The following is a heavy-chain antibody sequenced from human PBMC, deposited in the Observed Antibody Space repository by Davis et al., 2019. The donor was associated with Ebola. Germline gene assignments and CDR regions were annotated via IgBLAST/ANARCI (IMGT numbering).Heavy chain of an antibody. D-gene: IGHD3-22*01. CDR3: ARDMYYYDSSGYSPY. CDR2: ISYDGSNK. V-gene: IGHV3-30-3*01. J-gene: IGHJ4*02. CDR1: GFTFSSYA. Sequence: PGGSLRLSCAASGFTFSSYAMHWVRQAPGKGLEWVAVISYDGSNKYYADSVKGRFTISRDNSKNTLYLQMNSLRAEDTAVYYCARDMYYYDSSGYSPYWGQGTLVTVSS.